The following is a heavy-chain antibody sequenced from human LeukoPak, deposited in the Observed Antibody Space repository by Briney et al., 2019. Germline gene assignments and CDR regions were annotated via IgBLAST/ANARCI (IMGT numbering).Heavy chain of an antibody. V-gene: IGHV3-21*01. CDR2: ISSSSSYI. CDR3: ASSLTTPYYFDY. CDR1: GFTFSSYS. D-gene: IGHD4-11*01. J-gene: IGHJ4*02. Sequence: GGSLRLSRAASGFTFSSYSMNWVRQAPGKGLEWVSSISSSSSYIYYADSVKGRFTISRDNAKNSLYLQMNSLRAEDTAVYYCASSLTTPYYFDYWGQGTLVTVSS.